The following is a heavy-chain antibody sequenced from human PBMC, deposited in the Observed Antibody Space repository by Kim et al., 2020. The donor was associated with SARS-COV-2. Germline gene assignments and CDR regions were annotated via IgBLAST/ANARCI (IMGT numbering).Heavy chain of an antibody. V-gene: IGHV4-34*01. CDR1: GGSFSDYN. J-gene: IGHJ6*02. CDR2: INHSGST. D-gene: IGHD3-3*01. CDR3: AGGRAGVVPAPVLGLGPYYDYHAMDV. Sequence: SETLSLTCAVYGGSFSDYNWSWIRQPPGKGLEWIGEINHSGSTNFSPSLKSRITISVDTSKSQFSLRLKSMTATDTAVYYCAGGRAGVVPAPVLGLGPYYDYHAMDVGGRGTPVAVSS.